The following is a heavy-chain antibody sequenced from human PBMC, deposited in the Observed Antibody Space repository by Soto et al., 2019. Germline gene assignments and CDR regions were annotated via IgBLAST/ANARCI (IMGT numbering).Heavy chain of an antibody. CDR3: TRGGAARPDY. CDR2: ISGLSATT. V-gene: IGHV3-48*02. J-gene: IGHJ4*02. D-gene: IGHD2-15*01. CDR1: GFRFTSFG. Sequence: DVVLVNSGGGFVRPGESLRLSCGASGFRFTSFGMNWVRQGPGKGLEWLSYISGLSATTYYADSVRGRFTVSRDNDMNLLSLQLNHLRDDDPAVYYCTRGGAARPDYWAQGSRVVFSS.